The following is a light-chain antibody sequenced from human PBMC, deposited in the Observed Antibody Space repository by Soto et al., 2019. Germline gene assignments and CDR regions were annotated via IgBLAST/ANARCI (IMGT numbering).Light chain of an antibody. CDR2: GAS. Sequence: EIVLTQSAGTLSLSPGERATLSWGASQSVSSSYLAWYQQKPGQPPRLLIYGASSRATGIPDRFSGSGYGTDFNLTISRLETEDFAVFYCQHYDSLPITFGQGTRLEIK. V-gene: IGKV3-20*01. J-gene: IGKJ5*01. CDR3: QHYDSLPIT. CDR1: QSVSSSY.